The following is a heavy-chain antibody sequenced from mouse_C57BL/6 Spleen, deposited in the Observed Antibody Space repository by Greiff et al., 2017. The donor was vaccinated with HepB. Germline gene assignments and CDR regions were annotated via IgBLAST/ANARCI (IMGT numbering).Heavy chain of an antibody. CDR1: GFTFSDYG. V-gene: IGHV5-17*01. Sequence: EVKLVESGGGLVKPGGSLKLSCAASGFTFSDYGMHWVRQAPEKGLEWVAYISSGSSTIYYADTVKGRFTISRDNAKNTLFLQMTSLRSEDTAMYYCARPGYDYIFAYWGQGTLVTVSA. D-gene: IGHD2-4*01. CDR3: ARPGYDYIFAY. J-gene: IGHJ3*01. CDR2: ISSGSSTI.